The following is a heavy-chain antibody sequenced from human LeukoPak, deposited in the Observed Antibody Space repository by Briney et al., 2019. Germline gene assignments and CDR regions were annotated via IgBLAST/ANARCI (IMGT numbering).Heavy chain of an antibody. CDR2: ISSNGGST. V-gene: IGHV3-64*01. CDR3: ARGASFVEYYFDY. J-gene: IGHJ4*02. CDR1: GFTFSSYA. Sequence: PGGSLRLSCAASGFTFSSYAMHWVRQAPGKGLEYVSAISSNGGSTYYANSVKGRFTISRDNSKNTLYLQMGSLRAEDMAVYYCARGASFVEYYFDYWGQGTLVTVSS.